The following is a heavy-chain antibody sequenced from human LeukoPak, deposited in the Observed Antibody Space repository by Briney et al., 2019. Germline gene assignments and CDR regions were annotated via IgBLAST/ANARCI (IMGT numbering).Heavy chain of an antibody. CDR1: GYIFTRHW. D-gene: IGHD3-10*01. CDR3: ARSDRGVRGDY. J-gene: IGHJ4*02. V-gene: IGHV5-51*01. Sequence: GESLKISCKASGYIFTRHWIGWVRQKPGKGLEWMGTIYPGDSDTRYSPSFQGQVTISADKSISTAYLQWSSLEASDTAIYYCARSDRGVRGDYWGQGTLVTVSS. CDR2: IYPGDSDT.